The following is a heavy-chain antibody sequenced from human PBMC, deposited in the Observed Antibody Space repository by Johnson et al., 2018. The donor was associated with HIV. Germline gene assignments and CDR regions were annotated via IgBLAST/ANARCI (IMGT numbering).Heavy chain of an antibody. CDR3: ARGSLTDDSFAE. Sequence: QVQLMESGGGVVQPGGSLGLSCTASGFTFSRNAMHWVRQPPGKGLEWVAVISFHANEKHYGDSVRGRVTISRENSKNTLSLQMNSLTTEDTAMYYCARGSLTDDSFAEWGQGTMVFVAS. J-gene: IGHJ3*01. CDR1: GFTFSRNA. V-gene: IGHV3-30*04. D-gene: IGHD2-8*01. CDR2: ISFHANEK.